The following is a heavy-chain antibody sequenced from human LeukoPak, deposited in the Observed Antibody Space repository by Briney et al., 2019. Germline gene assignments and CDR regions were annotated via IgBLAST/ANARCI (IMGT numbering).Heavy chain of an antibody. CDR1: GGTFSSYA. V-gene: IGHV1-69*05. CDR3: ASGGGYCSSTSCHSFDY. D-gene: IGHD2-2*01. J-gene: IGHJ4*02. CDR2: IIPIFGTA. Sequence: ASVKVSCKASGGTFSSYAISWVRQAPGQGLEWMGGIIPIFGTANYTQKFQGRVTITTDESTSTAYMELSSLRSEDTAVYYCASGGGYCSSTSCHSFDYWGQGTLVTVSS.